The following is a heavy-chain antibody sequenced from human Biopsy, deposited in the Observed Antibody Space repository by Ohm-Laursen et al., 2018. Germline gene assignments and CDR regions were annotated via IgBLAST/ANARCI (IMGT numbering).Heavy chain of an antibody. Sequence: SLRLSCAASGFTFTNYAMNWVRQAPGKGLDWVSSIDSSAASTFYTDSVKGRFTISRDNSKNTLFLQMNSLRAADTAIYYCASDLNDDPSAFDYWGQGTPVTVSS. CDR1: GFTFTNYA. CDR3: ASDLNDDPSAFDY. D-gene: IGHD1-1*01. CDR2: IDSSAAST. V-gene: IGHV3-23*01. J-gene: IGHJ4*02.